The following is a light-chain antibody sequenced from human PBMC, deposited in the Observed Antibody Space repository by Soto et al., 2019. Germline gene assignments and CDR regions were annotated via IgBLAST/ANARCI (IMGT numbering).Light chain of an antibody. CDR1: QNISNY. CDR3: QQYHNSILM. CDR2: DVS. V-gene: IGKV3-11*01. Sequence: EIVSTQSPATLSLSPGIRATLSCRASQNISNYLIWYQQKPGQAPRLLIYDVSNRATGIPDRFSGGGSGADFTLTISRLEPEDFGVYYCQQYHNSILMFGQGTKVDIK. J-gene: IGKJ1*01.